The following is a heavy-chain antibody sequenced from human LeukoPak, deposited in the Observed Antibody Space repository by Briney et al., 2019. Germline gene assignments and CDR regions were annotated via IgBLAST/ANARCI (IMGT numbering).Heavy chain of an antibody. CDR1: GHTFTSYD. CDR3: ARGLSPYYYDSSVKNDAFDI. Sequence: ASVKVSCKASGHTFTSYDINWVRQATGQGLEWMGWMNPHSGNTGYEQKFQGRVTMTRNTSISTAYMELSSLRSEDTAVYYCARGLSPYYYDSSVKNDAFDIWGQGTMVTVSS. J-gene: IGHJ3*02. V-gene: IGHV1-8*01. CDR2: MNPHSGNT. D-gene: IGHD3-22*01.